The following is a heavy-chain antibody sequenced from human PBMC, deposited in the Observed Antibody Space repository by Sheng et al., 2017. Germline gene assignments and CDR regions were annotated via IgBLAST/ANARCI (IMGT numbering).Heavy chain of an antibody. CDR1: GGSFSGYY. V-gene: IGHV4-34*01. J-gene: IGHJ5*02. CDR3: ARGPPGWYRWFDP. CDR2: INHSGST. D-gene: IGHD6-19*01. Sequence: QVQLQQWGAGLLKPSETLSLTCAVYGGSFSGYYWSWIRQPPGKGLEWIGEINHSGSTNYNPSLKSRVTISVDTSKNQFSLKLSSVTAADTAVYYCARGPPGWYRWFDPWGQGTLVTVSS.